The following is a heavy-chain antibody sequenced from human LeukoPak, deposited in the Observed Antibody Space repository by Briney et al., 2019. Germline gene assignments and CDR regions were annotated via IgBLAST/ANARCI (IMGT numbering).Heavy chain of an antibody. J-gene: IGHJ4*02. CDR3: ASESMGDIEQLGHFDY. CDR2: IYSSGST. Sequence: GGSLRLSCAASGFIVSSNYMSWVRQAPGKGLGWISVIYSSGSTYYADSVKGRFTISRDNSKNTLYLQMNSLRAEDTAVYYCASESMGDIEQLGHFDYWGQGTLVTVSS. D-gene: IGHD6-6*01. V-gene: IGHV3-66*01. CDR1: GFIVSSNY.